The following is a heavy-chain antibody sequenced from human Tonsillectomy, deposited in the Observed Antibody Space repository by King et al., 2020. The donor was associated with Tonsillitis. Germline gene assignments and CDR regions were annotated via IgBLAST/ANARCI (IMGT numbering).Heavy chain of an antibody. J-gene: IGHJ4*02. CDR1: GFTFSNYG. D-gene: IGHD6-13*01. Sequence: VQLVESGGGVVQPGRSLRLSCAASGFTFSNYGMHWVRQAPGKGLEGVAIISYHGNNKYYAESWKGRFTISRDNSKNTLYLQMNSLRVDDTAVYYCAKDPIAAADTTADLDYWGQGTLVTVSS. CDR3: AKDPIAAADTTADLDY. V-gene: IGHV3-30*06. CDR2: ISYHGNNK.